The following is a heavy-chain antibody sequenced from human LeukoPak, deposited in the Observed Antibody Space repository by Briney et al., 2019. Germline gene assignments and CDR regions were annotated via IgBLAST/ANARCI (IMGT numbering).Heavy chain of an antibody. V-gene: IGHV1-8*01. Sequence: ASVQVSCQACGYTFSRYDINWVRQATAKGLAWMGRMIPNSGTTGYAQKFQGRVIMSRNTSVSTAYMELRSLRSEDTAVYYCARVGRVLLSDWFDTWGQGTLVTVSS. D-gene: IGHD2-15*01. CDR3: ARVGRVLLSDWFDT. CDR2: MIPNSGTT. J-gene: IGHJ5*02. CDR1: GYTFSRYD.